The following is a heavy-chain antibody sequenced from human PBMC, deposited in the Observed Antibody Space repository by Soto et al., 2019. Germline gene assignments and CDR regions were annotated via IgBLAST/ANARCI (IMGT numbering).Heavy chain of an antibody. Sequence: QVQLVQSGAEVKKPGASVKVSCKASGYTFRSYGLSWVRQAPGQGLEWMGWISGYDGNTHYAQKLQGRVTMTTDTSTSTAYTELRSLRSDDTAVYYCARVSRFGEFGWFDTWGQGTLVTVSS. D-gene: IGHD3-10*01. V-gene: IGHV1-18*01. CDR1: GYTFRSYG. CDR3: ARVSRFGEFGWFDT. CDR2: ISGYDGNT. J-gene: IGHJ5*02.